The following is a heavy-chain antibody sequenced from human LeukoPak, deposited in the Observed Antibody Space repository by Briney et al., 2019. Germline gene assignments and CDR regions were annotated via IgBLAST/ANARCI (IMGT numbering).Heavy chain of an antibody. CDR3: ARLTGDYYDSSGYLNFDP. CDR1: GGSVSSGSYY. Sequence: PSETLSLTCTVSGGSVSSGSYYWSWIRQPPGKGLEWIGYIYYSGSTNYNPSLKSRVTISVDTSKNQFSLKLSSVTAADTAVYYCARLTGDYYDSSGYLNFDPWGQGTLVTVSS. CDR2: IYYSGST. V-gene: IGHV4-61*01. D-gene: IGHD3-22*01. J-gene: IGHJ5*02.